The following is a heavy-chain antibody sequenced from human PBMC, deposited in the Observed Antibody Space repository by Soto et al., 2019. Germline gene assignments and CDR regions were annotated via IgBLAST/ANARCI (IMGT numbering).Heavy chain of an antibody. J-gene: IGHJ5*02. Sequence: ASVKVSCKASGGTFSSYAISWVRQAPGQGLEWMGGIVPIFGTANYAQKFQGRVTITADESTSTAYMELSSLRSEDTAVYYCARDLAYCGGDCYYLNWFDPWGQGTLVTVSS. CDR2: IVPIFGTA. D-gene: IGHD2-21*02. CDR1: GGTFSSYA. V-gene: IGHV1-69*13. CDR3: ARDLAYCGGDCYYLNWFDP.